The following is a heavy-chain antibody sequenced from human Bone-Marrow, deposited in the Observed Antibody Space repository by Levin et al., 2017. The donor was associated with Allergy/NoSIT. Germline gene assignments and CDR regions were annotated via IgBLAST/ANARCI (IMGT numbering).Heavy chain of an antibody. V-gene: IGHV3-74*03. Sequence: GGSLRLSCVGSGFNFNRHWMHWVRQAPGKAPVWVARLDGDGSGIEYADSLKGRFTISRDNAKKTVYLQMNRVRAEDTALYYCVYSAVAFDMWGRGTMVTVSS. CDR1: GFNFNRHW. J-gene: IGHJ3*02. D-gene: IGHD2-15*01. CDR2: LDGDGSGI. CDR3: VYSAVAFDM.